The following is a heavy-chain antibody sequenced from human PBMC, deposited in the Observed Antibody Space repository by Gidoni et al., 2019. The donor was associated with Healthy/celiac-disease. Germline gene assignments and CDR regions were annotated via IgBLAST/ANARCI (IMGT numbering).Heavy chain of an antibody. V-gene: IGHV3-72*01. D-gene: IGHD3-22*01. CDR3: ARTSYYDTVDAFDI. Sequence: EVQLVESGGGLVQPGGSLILSCAASGFLFSDHYMDWVRQAPGKGLEWVGRTRNKANSYTTEYAASVKGRFTISRDDSKNSLYLQMNSLKTEDTAVYYCARTSYYDTVDAFDIWGQGTMVTVSS. J-gene: IGHJ3*02. CDR1: GFLFSDHY. CDR2: TRNKANSYTT.